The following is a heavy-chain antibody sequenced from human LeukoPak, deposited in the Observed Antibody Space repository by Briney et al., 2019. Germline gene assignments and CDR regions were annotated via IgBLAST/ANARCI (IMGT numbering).Heavy chain of an antibody. CDR3: ARDKLGDYFDY. J-gene: IGHJ4*02. Sequence: SETLSLTCTVSGGSISSGGYYWSWIRQHPGKGLEWIGYIYYSGSTYYNPSLKSRVTISVDTSKNQFSLKLSSVTAADTAVYYCARDKLGDYFDYWGQGTLVTVSS. CDR2: IYYSGST. V-gene: IGHV4-31*03. CDR1: GGSISSGGYY. D-gene: IGHD7-27*01.